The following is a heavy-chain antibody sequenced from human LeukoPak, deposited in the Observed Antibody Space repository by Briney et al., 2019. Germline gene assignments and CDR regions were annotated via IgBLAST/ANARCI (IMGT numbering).Heavy chain of an antibody. Sequence: TGGSLRLSCAASGFTFSSYSMNWVRQAPGKGLEWVSSISSSSSYIYYADSVKGRFTISRDNAKNSLYLQMNSLRAEDTAVYYCARDDNIVVVTAIPDAFDIWGQGTMVTVSS. CDR3: ARDDNIVVVTAIPDAFDI. CDR2: ISSSSSYI. J-gene: IGHJ3*02. V-gene: IGHV3-21*01. CDR1: GFTFSSYS. D-gene: IGHD2-21*02.